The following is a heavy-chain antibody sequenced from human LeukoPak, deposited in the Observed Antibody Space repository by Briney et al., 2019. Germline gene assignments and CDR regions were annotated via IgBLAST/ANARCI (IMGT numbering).Heavy chain of an antibody. CDR2: INWNGGST. J-gene: IGHJ4*02. CDR1: GFTFDDYG. D-gene: IGHD1-26*01. V-gene: IGHV3-20*04. Sequence: SPGGSLRLSCAASGFTFDDYGISWVRHAPGKGREWVSGINWNGGSTGYADSVKGRFTISRDNAKNSLYLQMNSLRAEDTALYYCARDPSGSYTGYFDYWGQGTLVTVSS. CDR3: ARDPSGSYTGYFDY.